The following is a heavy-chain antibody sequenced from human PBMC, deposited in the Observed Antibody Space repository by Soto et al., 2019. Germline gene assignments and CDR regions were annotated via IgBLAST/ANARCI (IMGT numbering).Heavy chain of an antibody. V-gene: IGHV1-2*02. J-gene: IGHJ6*02. CDR2: INPNSGGT. D-gene: IGHD6-13*01. CDR3: AYSGYSSSWFYVMDV. Sequence: AAVKVSCKASGYTFTGYYMHWVRQAPGQGLEWMGWINPNSGGTNYAQKFQGRVTMTRDTSISTAYMELSRLRSDDTAVYYCAYSGYSSSWFYVMDVWGQGTTVTVSS. CDR1: GYTFTGYY.